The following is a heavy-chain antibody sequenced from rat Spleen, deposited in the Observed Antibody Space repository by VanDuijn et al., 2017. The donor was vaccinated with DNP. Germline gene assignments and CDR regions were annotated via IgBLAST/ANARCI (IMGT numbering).Heavy chain of an antibody. V-gene: IGHV5-25*01. CDR3: ATGWVPRD. D-gene: IGHD3-1*01. CDR2: ITPTSGST. CDR1: GFTFSSSD. Sequence: EVQLVESGGGLVQPGRSMKLSCAASGFTFSSSDMAWVRQAPTMGLEWVSSITPTSGSTYYRDSVKGRFTISRDNAKSILYLQMDSLRSEDTATYYWATGWVPRDWGRGVMVTVSS. J-gene: IGHJ2*01.